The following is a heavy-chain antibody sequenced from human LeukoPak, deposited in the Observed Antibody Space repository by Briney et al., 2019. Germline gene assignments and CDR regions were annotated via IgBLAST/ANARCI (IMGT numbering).Heavy chain of an antibody. D-gene: IGHD1-14*01. CDR2: ITSDGSNT. CDR3: AREFRKPSTVD. CDR1: GFTFSTYW. V-gene: IGHV3-74*01. Sequence: GGSLRLSCAASGFTFSTYWMHWVRQAPGKGLVWVSRITSDGSNTAYADSVKGRFTISRDNAKNTLYLQMNSLRAEDTAVYFCAREFRKPSTVDWGQGTLVTVSS. J-gene: IGHJ4*02.